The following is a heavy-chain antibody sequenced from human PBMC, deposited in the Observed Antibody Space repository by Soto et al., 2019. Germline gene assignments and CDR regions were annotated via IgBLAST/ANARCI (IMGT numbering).Heavy chain of an antibody. CDR2: ISSNGGST. Sequence: GGSLRLSCSASGFTFSIYAMHWVRDAPGKGLEYVSAISSNGGSTYYADSVKGRFTISRDNSKNTLYLQMSSLRAEDTAVYYCVKDFSLYDSSGYYFDYWGQGTLVTVSS. V-gene: IGHV3-64D*06. CDR3: VKDFSLYDSSGYYFDY. CDR1: GFTFSIYA. D-gene: IGHD3-22*01. J-gene: IGHJ4*02.